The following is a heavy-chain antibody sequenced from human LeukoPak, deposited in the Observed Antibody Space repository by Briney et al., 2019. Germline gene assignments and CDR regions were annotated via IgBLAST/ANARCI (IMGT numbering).Heavy chain of an antibody. CDR2: ISGSGGNT. D-gene: IGHD1-26*01. Sequence: PGGSLRLSCAASGFTFSSYAMSWVRQAPGKGLEWVSGISGSGGNTYYADSVKGRFTISRDDSKNTLYLQMNSLRADDTAVYYCAKDLGRYRNNFFDYWGQGNLVTVSS. V-gene: IGHV3-23*01. CDR1: GFTFSSYA. J-gene: IGHJ4*02. CDR3: AKDLGRYRNNFFDY.